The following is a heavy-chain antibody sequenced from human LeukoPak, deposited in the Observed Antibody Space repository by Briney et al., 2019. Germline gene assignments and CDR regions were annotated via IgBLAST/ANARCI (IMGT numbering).Heavy chain of an antibody. CDR3: ARSYCSGGSCYSGYYYGMDV. J-gene: IGHJ6*04. CDR1: GFTFSSYG. Sequence: PGGSLRLSCAASGFTFSSYGMHWVRQAPGKGLEWVALIWYDGNNKYYADSVKGRFTTSRDNSKNMLYLQMNSLRAEDTAMFYCARSYCSGGSCYSGYYYGMDVWGKGTTVTVSS. V-gene: IGHV3-33*01. CDR2: IWYDGNNK. D-gene: IGHD2-15*01.